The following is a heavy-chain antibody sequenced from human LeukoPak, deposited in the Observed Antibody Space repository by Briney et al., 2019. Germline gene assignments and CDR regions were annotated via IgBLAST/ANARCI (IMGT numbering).Heavy chain of an antibody. CDR3: ARGGAKGYNYFDY. Sequence: ASVKVSCKASGYTFTGYYMHWVRQAPGQGLEWMGWINPNSGGTNYAQKFQGRVTMTRDTSISIAYMDLSRLTSDDTAVYYCARGGAKGYNYFDYWGQGTLVTVSS. D-gene: IGHD5-24*01. CDR1: GYTFTGYY. V-gene: IGHV1-2*02. CDR2: INPNSGGT. J-gene: IGHJ4*02.